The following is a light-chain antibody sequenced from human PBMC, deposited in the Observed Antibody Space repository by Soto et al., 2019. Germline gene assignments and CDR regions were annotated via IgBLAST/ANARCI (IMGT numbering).Light chain of an antibody. V-gene: IGKV3-20*01. Sequence: EIVLTQSPGTLSLSPGERATLSCRASQSVSSSYLAWYQQKPGQAPRLLIYGASSRATGIPDRFSGSGSGTDFTLTISRLEPEDFAVYYCQQYGSTPLFTFGAGTNVDI. CDR1: QSVSSSY. CDR3: QQYGSTPLFT. CDR2: GAS. J-gene: IGKJ3*01.